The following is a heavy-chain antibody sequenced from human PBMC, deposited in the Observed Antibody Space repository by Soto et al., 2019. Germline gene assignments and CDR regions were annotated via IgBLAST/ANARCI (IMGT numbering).Heavy chain of an antibody. CDR3: AKNQGVELVPLATVDWFDP. V-gene: IGHV3-23*01. CDR2: ISGSGFKK. Sequence: GGSLRLSCAASGFIFENFGMSWVRQAPGKGLEWISSISGSGFKKYYADSVKGRFTISRDNSKSTVYLELNNLSAEDTAVYHCAKNQGVELVPLATVDWFDPWGQGSVGTVSS. J-gene: IGHJ5*02. CDR1: GFIFENFG. D-gene: IGHD1-26*01.